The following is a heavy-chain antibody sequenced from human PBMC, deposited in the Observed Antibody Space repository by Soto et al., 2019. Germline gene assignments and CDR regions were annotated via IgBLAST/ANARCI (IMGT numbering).Heavy chain of an antibody. CDR1: GFTFSSYA. Sequence: EVQLLESGGGLGQPGGSLRLSCAASGFTFSSYAMSWVRQAPGKGLEWVSAFSGSGGSTYYADSVKGRFTISRDNSKNTLYLQMNSLRAEDTAVYYCAKDPTELLWFGELSIWYFDLWGRGTLVTVSS. CDR3: AKDPTELLWFGELSIWYFDL. D-gene: IGHD3-10*01. CDR2: FSGSGGST. V-gene: IGHV3-23*01. J-gene: IGHJ2*01.